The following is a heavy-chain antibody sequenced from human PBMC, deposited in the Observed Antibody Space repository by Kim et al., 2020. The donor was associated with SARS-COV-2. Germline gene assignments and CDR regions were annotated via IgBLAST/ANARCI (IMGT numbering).Heavy chain of an antibody. CDR2: IYPGDSDT. CDR3: ARQCSGGSCYPYYYYYYGMDV. D-gene: IGHD2-15*01. CDR1: GYSFTSYW. J-gene: IGHJ6*02. Sequence: GESLKISCKGSGYSFTSYWIGWVRQMPGKGLEWMGIIYPGDSDTRYSPSFQGQVTISADKSISTAYLQWSSLKASDTAMYYCARQCSGGSCYPYYYYYYGMDVWGQGTTVTVSS. V-gene: IGHV5-51*01.